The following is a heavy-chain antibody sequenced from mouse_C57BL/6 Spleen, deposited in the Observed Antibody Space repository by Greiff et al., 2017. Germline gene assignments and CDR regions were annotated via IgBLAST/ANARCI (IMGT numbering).Heavy chain of an antibody. J-gene: IGHJ4*01. CDR2: IWRGGST. Sequence: VKLMESGPGLVQPSQSLSITCTVSGFSLTSYGVHWVRQSPGKGLEWLGVIWRGGSTDYNAAFMSRLSITKDNSKSQVFFQMNSLQADDTAIYYCARNNYGKAMDYWGQGTSVTVSS. V-gene: IGHV2-5*01. D-gene: IGHD2-1*01. CDR1: GFSLTSYG. CDR3: ARNNYGKAMDY.